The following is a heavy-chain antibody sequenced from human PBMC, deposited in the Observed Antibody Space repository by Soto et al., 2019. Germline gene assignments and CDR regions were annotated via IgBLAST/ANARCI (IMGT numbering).Heavy chain of an antibody. CDR1: GGSISSGDYY. CDR3: ARGLRRSDWFDP. V-gene: IGHV4-30-4*01. Sequence: PSETLSLTCTVSGGSISSGDYYWSWIRQPPGKGLEWIGYIYYSGSTYYNPSLKSRVTISVDTSKNQFSLKLSSVTAADTAVYYCARGLRRSDWFDPWGQGTLVTVSS. J-gene: IGHJ5*02. CDR2: IYYSGST.